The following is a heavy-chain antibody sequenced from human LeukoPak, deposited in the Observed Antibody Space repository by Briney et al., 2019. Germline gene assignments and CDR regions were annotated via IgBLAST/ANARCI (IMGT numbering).Heavy chain of an antibody. V-gene: IGHV1-18*01. D-gene: IGHD3-16*01. Sequence: ASVKVSCKASGYMSSTYGISWVRQAPGQGLEWMGWISAYNDNTNFAQKFQGRVTMTTDTSTSTVYMELRSLRSDDTAVYYCARNPLWGATVGYYFDYWGQGTQVTVSS. J-gene: IGHJ4*02. CDR2: ISAYNDNT. CDR3: ARNPLWGATVGYYFDY. CDR1: GYMSSTYG.